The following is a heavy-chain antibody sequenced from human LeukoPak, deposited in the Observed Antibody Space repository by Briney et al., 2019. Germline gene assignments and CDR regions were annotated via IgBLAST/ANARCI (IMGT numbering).Heavy chain of an antibody. V-gene: IGHV3-74*01. CDR3: ARELYSGYGRFDY. Sequence: GGSLRLSCAASGFTFSSYWMHWVRQVPGKGLVWVSRINSDGSSTTYADSVKGRFTISRDNAKNSLYLQMNSLRAEDTAVYYCARELYSGYGRFDYWGQGTLVTVSS. J-gene: IGHJ4*02. D-gene: IGHD5-12*01. CDR2: INSDGSST. CDR1: GFTFSSYW.